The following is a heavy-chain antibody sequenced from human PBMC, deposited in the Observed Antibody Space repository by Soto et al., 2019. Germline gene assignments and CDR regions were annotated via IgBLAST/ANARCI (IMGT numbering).Heavy chain of an antibody. CDR2: IIPLLDIA. Sequence: QVQLVQSGAEVKKPGSSVRVSCKASGDTFNSQTFSWVRQAPGQGLEWMGRIIPLLDIANYGQKFQGRLTLSAATSTTTAHMELSSLRSEDTATYYCATFYSGTWGQGTLVTVSA. J-gene: IGHJ4*02. V-gene: IGHV1-69*02. CDR3: ATFYSGT. CDR1: GDTFNSQT. D-gene: IGHD1-26*01.